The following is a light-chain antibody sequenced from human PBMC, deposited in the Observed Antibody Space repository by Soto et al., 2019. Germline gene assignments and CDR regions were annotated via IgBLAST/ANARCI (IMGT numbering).Light chain of an antibody. J-gene: IGKJ3*01. CDR2: AAS. CDR1: QSISSY. Sequence: DIQMTQSPSSLSASVGDRVTITCRASQSISSYLNWYQQKPGKAPKLLIYAASSLQSGVPSRFSGSGSGTDFTLTISSLQPEDFGTYYCQQSYSTPQTFGPGTKVDIK. V-gene: IGKV1-39*01. CDR3: QQSYSTPQT.